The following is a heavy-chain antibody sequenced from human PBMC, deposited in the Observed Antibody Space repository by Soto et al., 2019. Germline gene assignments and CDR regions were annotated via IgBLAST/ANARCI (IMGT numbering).Heavy chain of an antibody. CDR2: VDPNGGGS. D-gene: IGHD4-17*01. Sequence: ASVKVSFKTSGYSFTDYKLHWVRQAPGQGLGWMGWVDPNGGGSNSAQKFQGSVTMTWDTSITTAYLDLTRLTTNDTATYFCATWVDYGDFEGFDFWGQGTLVTSPQ. J-gene: IGHJ4*02. V-gene: IGHV1-2*04. CDR3: ATWVDYGDFEGFDF. CDR1: GYSFTDYK.